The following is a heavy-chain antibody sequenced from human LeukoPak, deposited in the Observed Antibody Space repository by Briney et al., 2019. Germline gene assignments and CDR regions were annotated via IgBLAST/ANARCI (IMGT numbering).Heavy chain of an antibody. CDR2: IYHSGST. Sequence: SETLSLTCTVSGYSISSGYYWGWIRQPPGKGLEWIGSIYHSGSTYYNPSLKSRVTISVDTSKNQFSLKLSSVTAADTAVYYCARDAKFDFWSDGWYFDLWGRGTLVTVSS. J-gene: IGHJ2*01. CDR1: GYSISSGYY. V-gene: IGHV4-38-2*02. D-gene: IGHD3-3*01. CDR3: ARDAKFDFWSDGWYFDL.